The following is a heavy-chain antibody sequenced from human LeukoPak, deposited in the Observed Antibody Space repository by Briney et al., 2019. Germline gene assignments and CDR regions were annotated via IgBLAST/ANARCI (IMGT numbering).Heavy chain of an antibody. CDR2: ISSSSSTI. Sequence: GGSLRLSCAASGFTFSTYSMNWVRQAPGKGLEWVSYISSSSSTIYYADSVKGRFTISRDNAKNLLYLKMNSLRAEDTAVYWCARDGGSYYYDRSGYYYFDYWGQGTLVTVSS. V-gene: IGHV3-48*01. D-gene: IGHD3-22*01. J-gene: IGHJ4*02. CDR1: GFTFSTYS. CDR3: ARDGGSYYYDRSGYYYFDY.